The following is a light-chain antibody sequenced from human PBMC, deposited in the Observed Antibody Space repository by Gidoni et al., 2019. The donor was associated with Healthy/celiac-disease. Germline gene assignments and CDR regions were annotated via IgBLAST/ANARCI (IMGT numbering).Light chain of an antibody. CDR1: SSNIGAGYD. V-gene: IGLV1-40*01. CDR2: GNS. J-gene: IGLJ3*02. CDR3: QSYDSSLSGSEV. Sequence: QSVLTQPPAVSGAPGQRVTISCTGSSSNIGAGYDVHWYQQLPGTAPKLLSYGNSTRPSGVPDRFSGSKSGTSASLAIPGLQAEDEADYYCQSYDSSLSGSEVFGGGTKLTVL.